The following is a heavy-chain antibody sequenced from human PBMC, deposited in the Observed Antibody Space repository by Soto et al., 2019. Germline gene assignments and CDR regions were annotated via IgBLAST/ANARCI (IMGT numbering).Heavy chain of an antibody. D-gene: IGHD2-2*01. J-gene: IGHJ6*03. V-gene: IGHV4-59*08. Sequence: PSETLSLTCTVSGGSISSYYWSWIRQPPGKGLEWIGYIYYSGSTNYNPSLKSRVTISVDTSKNQFSLKLSSVTAADTAVYYCARSFVVVPAAIGEQHYYYYYMDVWGKGTTVTVSS. CDR3: ARSFVVVPAAIGEQHYYYYYMDV. CDR1: GGSISSYY. CDR2: IYYSGST.